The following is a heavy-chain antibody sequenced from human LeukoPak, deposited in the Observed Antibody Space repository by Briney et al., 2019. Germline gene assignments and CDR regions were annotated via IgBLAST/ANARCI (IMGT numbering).Heavy chain of an antibody. CDR3: AKLPGIAVAGTDY. D-gene: IGHD6-19*01. J-gene: IGHJ4*02. CDR2: ISYDGSNK. V-gene: IGHV3-30*18. Sequence: GGSLRLSCAASGFTFSSYGMHWVRQAPDKGLGWVAVISYDGSNKYYADSVKGRFTISRDNSKNTLYLQMNSLRAEDTAVYYCAKLPGIAVAGTDYWGQGTLVTVSS. CDR1: GFTFSSYG.